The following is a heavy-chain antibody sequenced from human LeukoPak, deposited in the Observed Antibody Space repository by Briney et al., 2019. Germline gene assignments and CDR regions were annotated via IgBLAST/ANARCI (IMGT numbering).Heavy chain of an antibody. CDR3: VRAGALVIREYYFDY. V-gene: IGHV3-33*01. CDR1: RFIFSNYG. D-gene: IGHD3-9*01. J-gene: IGHJ4*02. CDR2: IWYDASNR. Sequence: GRCLRLSCAASRFIFSNYGMHWVRQAPGRGREWGAVIWYDASNRYYADSVKGRFTISRDNSENTLYLQMNSLRAEDTAVYYCVRAGALVIREYYFDYWGQGTLVTVSS.